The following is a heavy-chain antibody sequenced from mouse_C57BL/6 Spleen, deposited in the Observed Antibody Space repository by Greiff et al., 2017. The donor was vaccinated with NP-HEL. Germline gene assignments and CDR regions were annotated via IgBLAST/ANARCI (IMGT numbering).Heavy chain of an antibody. J-gene: IGHJ2*01. Sequence: VQGVESGAELARPGASVKLSCKASGYTFTSYGISWVKQRTGQGLEWIGEIYPRSGNTYYNEKFKGKATLTADKSSSTAYMELRSLTSEDSAVYFCAIITTVVEVFDYWGQGTTLTVSS. CDR1: GYTFTSYG. V-gene: IGHV1-81*01. D-gene: IGHD1-1*01. CDR3: AIITTVVEVFDY. CDR2: IYPRSGNT.